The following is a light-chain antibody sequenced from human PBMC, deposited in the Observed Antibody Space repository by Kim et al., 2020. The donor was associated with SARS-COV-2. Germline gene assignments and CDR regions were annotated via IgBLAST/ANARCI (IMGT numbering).Light chain of an antibody. CDR2: RNN. Sequence: GQRVNISCSGSSSNIGRNYVYWYQQLPGTAPKLLIYRNNQRPSGVPDRFSGSKSGTSASLAISGLRSEDEADYYCAAWDDSLSGVVFGGGTQLTVL. V-gene: IGLV1-47*01. J-gene: IGLJ2*01. CDR1: SSNIGRNY. CDR3: AAWDDSLSGVV.